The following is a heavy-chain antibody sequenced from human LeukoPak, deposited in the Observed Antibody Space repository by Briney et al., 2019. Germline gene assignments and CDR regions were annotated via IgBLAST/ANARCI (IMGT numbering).Heavy chain of an antibody. D-gene: IGHD3-10*01. CDR1: GFTFSSYA. J-gene: IGHJ4*02. V-gene: IGHV3-23*01. Sequence: GGSLRLSCAASGFTFSSYAMSWVRQAPGKGLEWVSAISGSGGSTYYADSVKGRFTISRDDSKNTLYLQMNSLRAEDTAVYYCAKDATDYGSGSSNIGSFDYWGQGTLVTVSS. CDR3: AKDATDYGSGSSNIGSFDY. CDR2: ISGSGGST.